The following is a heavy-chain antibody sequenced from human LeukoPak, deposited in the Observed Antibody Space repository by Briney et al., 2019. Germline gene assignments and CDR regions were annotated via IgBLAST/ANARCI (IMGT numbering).Heavy chain of an antibody. Sequence: PSETLSLTCTVSGGSISSYYWSWIRQPAGKGLERIGRIYTSGSTNYNPSLKSRVTMSVDTSKNQFSLKLSSVTAADTAVYYCAREDPGYSSSWNYYYYGMDVWGQGTTVTVSS. CDR3: AREDPGYSSSWNYYYYGMDV. V-gene: IGHV4-4*07. J-gene: IGHJ6*02. D-gene: IGHD6-13*01. CDR1: GGSISSYY. CDR2: IYTSGST.